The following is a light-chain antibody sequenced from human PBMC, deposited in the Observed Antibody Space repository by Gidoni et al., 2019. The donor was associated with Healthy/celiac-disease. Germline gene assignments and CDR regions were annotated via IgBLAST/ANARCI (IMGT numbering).Light chain of an antibody. J-gene: IGLJ2*01. Sequence: SYELTQPPSVSVSPGQTASITCSGDKLGDKYACWYQQKPGQSPVLVIYQDSKRPSGIPERFSGSNSGNTATLTISGTQAMDEADYYCQAWDSRIAVIFGGGTKLTVL. CDR2: QDS. CDR1: KLGDKY. CDR3: QAWDSRIAVI. V-gene: IGLV3-1*01.